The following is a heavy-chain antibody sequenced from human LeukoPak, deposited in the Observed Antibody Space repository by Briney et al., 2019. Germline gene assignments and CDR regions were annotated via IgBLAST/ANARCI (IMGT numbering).Heavy chain of an antibody. CDR1: GYNFTSDW. D-gene: IGHD3-22*01. CDR3: ARVDNSGHFDY. V-gene: IGHV5-51*01. J-gene: IGHJ4*02. Sequence: GESLKISCKDSGYNFTSDWIGWVRHMTGKCLEWMGIIYPGDSDTRYSPSFQGQVTISADKSISTAYLQWSSLKASDTAMYYCARVDNSGHFDYWGQGTLVTVSS. CDR2: IYPGDSDT.